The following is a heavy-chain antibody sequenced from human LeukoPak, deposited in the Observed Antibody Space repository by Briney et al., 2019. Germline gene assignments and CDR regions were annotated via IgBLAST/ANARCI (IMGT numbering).Heavy chain of an antibody. CDR1: GFTFRNHG. D-gene: IGHD6-6*01. CDR3: ARDTAARRFDY. Sequence: PGGSLRLSCAASGFTFRNHGMHWVRQAPGKGLEWVAVIWYDGNNRYYADSVKGRFTISRDNSKNTLYLEMNSLRAEDTAVYYCARDTAARRFDYWGQGTLVTVSS. J-gene: IGHJ4*02. CDR2: IWYDGNNR. V-gene: IGHV3-33*01.